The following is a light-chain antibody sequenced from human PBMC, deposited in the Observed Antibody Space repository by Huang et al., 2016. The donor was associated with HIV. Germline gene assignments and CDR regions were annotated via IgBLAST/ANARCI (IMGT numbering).Light chain of an antibody. CDR3: QQFYSSPPT. CDR2: WAA. Sequence: DIVLTQSLDSLPVSLGARATINCKSRQSLFYSTNNNNYLAWYQQKPEQPPKLLINWAATRESGVPDRVRGSGSGTYFTLTISSLQAEDVAVYYCQQFYSSPPTFGGGTRVEIK. V-gene: IGKV4-1*01. J-gene: IGKJ4*01. CDR1: QSLFYSTNNNNY.